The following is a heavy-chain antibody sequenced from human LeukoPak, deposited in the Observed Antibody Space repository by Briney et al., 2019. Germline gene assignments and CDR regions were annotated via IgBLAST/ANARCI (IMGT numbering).Heavy chain of an antibody. CDR1: GFTFTSSA. J-gene: IGHJ5*02. V-gene: IGHV1-58*01. CDR2: IVVGSGNT. Sequence: GASVKVSCKASGFTFTSSAVQWVRQARGQRLEWIGWIVVGSGNTNYAQKFQERVTITRDMSTSTAYMELSSLRSEDTAVYYCAAADPGYCSGGSCYSDWFDPWGQGPLVTVSS. D-gene: IGHD2-15*01. CDR3: AAADPGYCSGGSCYSDWFDP.